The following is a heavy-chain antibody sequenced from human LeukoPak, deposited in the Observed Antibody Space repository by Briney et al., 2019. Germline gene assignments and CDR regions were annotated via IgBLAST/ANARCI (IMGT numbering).Heavy chain of an antibody. D-gene: IGHD3-10*01. Sequence: PGGSLRLSCVASGFTFSNYWMTWVRQAPGKGLEWVASIKQDGSEVYYVDSVKGRFTFSRDNAKKSMYLQMNSLRVEDTAVYYCARDETVGADTGSSFYYWGQGALVTVSS. V-gene: IGHV3-7*03. J-gene: IGHJ4*02. CDR1: GFTFSNYW. CDR3: ARDETVGADTGSSFYY. CDR2: IKQDGSEV.